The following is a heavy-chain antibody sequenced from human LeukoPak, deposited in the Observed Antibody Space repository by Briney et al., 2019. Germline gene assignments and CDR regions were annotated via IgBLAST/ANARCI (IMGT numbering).Heavy chain of an antibody. CDR2: ISYDGSNK. V-gene: IGHV3-30*18. J-gene: IGHJ4*02. CDR3: AKRPTGEGKFDY. Sequence: GRSLRLSCAASGFTFSSYGMHWVRQAPGKGLEWVAVISYDGSNKYYADSVKGRFTISRDNSKNTLYLQMNSLRAEDTAVYYCAKRPTGEGKFDYWGQGTLVTVSS. D-gene: IGHD7-27*01. CDR1: GFTFSSYG.